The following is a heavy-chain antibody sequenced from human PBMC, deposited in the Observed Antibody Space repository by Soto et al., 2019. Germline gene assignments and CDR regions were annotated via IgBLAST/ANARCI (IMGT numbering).Heavy chain of an antibody. Sequence: SETLSLTCEVSGVSVSNRTHYWTWIRQPPGKGLEWIGFLYYGGTNYNPSLKSRLTIALDTSKNQISLNLSSVTAADTAVYYYVSELGLTARPDDQYYYCPLDVWGQGNTVTVSS. CDR3: VSELGLTARPDDQYYYCPLDV. J-gene: IGHJ6*02. V-gene: IGHV4-61*01. D-gene: IGHD2-2*01. CDR1: GVSVSNRTHY. CDR2: LYYGGT.